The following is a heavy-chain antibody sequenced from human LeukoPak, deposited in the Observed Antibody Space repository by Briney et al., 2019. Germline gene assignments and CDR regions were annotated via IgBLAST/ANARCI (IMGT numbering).Heavy chain of an antibody. J-gene: IGHJ4*02. CDR1: GFTFGTFW. CDR2: ISGDGSTT. D-gene: IGHD3-10*01. CDR3: NVRWGPNFDY. V-gene: IGHV3-74*01. Sequence: GGSLRLSCAGSGFTFGTFWMHWVRQAPGKGLEWVSRISGDGSTTSYADSVRGRFTISRDNAKNTLYLQMKSLRADDTAIYYCNVRWGPNFDYWGQGSLVSVSP.